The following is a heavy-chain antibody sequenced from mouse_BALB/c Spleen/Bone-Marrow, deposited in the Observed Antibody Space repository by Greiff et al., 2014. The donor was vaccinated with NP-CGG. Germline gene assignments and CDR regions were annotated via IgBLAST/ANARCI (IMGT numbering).Heavy chain of an antibody. CDR3: ARDCASTAWFAS. CDR2: IDPANGNT. J-gene: IGHJ3*01. Sequence: VQLQQSGAELVKPGASVKLSCTPSGFNIKDTHMHWVKQRPEQGLEWIGRIDPANGNTKYDPNFQGKATITADTSSNTAYLQLSSLTSEDTAVYYGARDCASTAWFASWGQGTLVTVS. D-gene: IGHD5-1*01. CDR1: GFNIKDTH. V-gene: IGHV14-3*02.